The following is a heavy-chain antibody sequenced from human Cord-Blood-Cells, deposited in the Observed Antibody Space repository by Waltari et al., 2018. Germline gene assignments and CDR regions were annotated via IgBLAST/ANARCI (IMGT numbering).Heavy chain of an antibody. Sequence: QVQLQESGPGLVKPSETLSLTCTVSGGSISSYYWSWIRQPAGKGLEWIGRIYTSGSTNYNPSLKSRVTMSVDTSKNQFSLKLSSVTAADTAVYYCARSPVPAANLNYYYYMDVWGKGTTVTVSS. D-gene: IGHD2-2*01. V-gene: IGHV4-4*07. J-gene: IGHJ6*03. CDR3: ARSPVPAANLNYYYYMDV. CDR2: IYTSGST. CDR1: GGSISSYY.